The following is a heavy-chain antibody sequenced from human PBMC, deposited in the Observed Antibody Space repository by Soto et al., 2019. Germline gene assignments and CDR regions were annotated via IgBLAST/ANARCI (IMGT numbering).Heavy chain of an antibody. D-gene: IGHD3-10*01. CDR1: GFTFSSFV. J-gene: IGHJ4*02. CDR3: ARDPDGIIDFDY. Sequence: GRSLRLSCVVSGFTFSSFVMNWVRQAPGKGLEWISYITSDSSTRHYADFVKGRFTISRDNAKNSLYLQMNSLRDEDTAVYFCARDPDGIIDFDYWRQGTQVTVTS. V-gene: IGHV3-48*02. CDR2: ITSDSSTR.